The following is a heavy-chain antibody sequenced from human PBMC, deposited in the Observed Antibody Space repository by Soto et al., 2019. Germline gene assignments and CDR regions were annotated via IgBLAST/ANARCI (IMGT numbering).Heavy chain of an antibody. Sequence: QVQLVESGGGVVQPGRSLRLSCAASGFTFSSYGMHWVRQAPGKGLEWVAVISYDGSNKYYADSVKGRFTISRDNSKNTLYLQMNSLRAEDTAVYYCAKDRNYYGSGSPDYWGQGTLVTVSS. CDR1: GFTFSSYG. D-gene: IGHD3-10*01. CDR2: ISYDGSNK. J-gene: IGHJ4*02. CDR3: AKDRNYYGSGSPDY. V-gene: IGHV3-30*18.